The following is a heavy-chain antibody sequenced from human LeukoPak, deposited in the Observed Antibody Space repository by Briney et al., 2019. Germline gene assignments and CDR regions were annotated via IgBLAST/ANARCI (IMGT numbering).Heavy chain of an antibody. CDR1: GYTFTGYY. CDR3: ARAEAFSLVAVAGDWFDP. V-gene: IGHV1-2*02. J-gene: IGHJ5*02. Sequence: ASVKVSCKASGYTFTGYYMHWVRQAPGQGLEWMGWINPNSGGTNYAQKFQGRVTMTRDTSISTAYMELSRLRSDDTAVYYCARAEAFSLVAVAGDWFDPWGQGTLVTVSS. D-gene: IGHD6-19*01. CDR2: INPNSGGT.